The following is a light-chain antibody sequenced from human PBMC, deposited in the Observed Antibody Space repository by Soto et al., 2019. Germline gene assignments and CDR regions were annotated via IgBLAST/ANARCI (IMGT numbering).Light chain of an antibody. CDR2: DSS. Sequence: DIQMTQSPSFLSASVGDRVTITCRASQNISIWLAWYQQRPGRAPRLLIYDSSSLESGVPSTFSGSGSRTQFSLNISNLRPDDFATYYCQHYHSFSITFGQGTRLEIK. CDR1: QNISIW. CDR3: QHYHSFSIT. V-gene: IGKV1-5*01. J-gene: IGKJ5*01.